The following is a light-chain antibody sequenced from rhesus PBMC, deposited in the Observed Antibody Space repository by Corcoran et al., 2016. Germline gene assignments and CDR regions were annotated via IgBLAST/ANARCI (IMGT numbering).Light chain of an antibody. CDR3: QQYMRGPLT. J-gene: IGKJ4*01. CDR2: KAV. CDR1: QRINTW. V-gene: IGKV1-22*01. Sequence: DIRMTQSPSSLSASIGDTVTINCRASQRINTWLAWYQQKPGNAPQLLIDKAVRLQSGVPSRFSGSGSGTDFTLTITRLESEDFAIYFCQQYMRGPLTFGGGTKVELK.